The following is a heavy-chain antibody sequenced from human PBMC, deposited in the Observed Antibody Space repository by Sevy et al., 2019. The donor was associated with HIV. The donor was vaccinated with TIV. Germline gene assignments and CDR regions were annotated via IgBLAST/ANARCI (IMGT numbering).Heavy chain of an antibody. CDR2: IKQDGNEK. CDR3: ATNTYHYDSNTYYPVY. D-gene: IGHD3-22*01. CDR1: GFNLSPYW. V-gene: IGHV3-7*01. J-gene: IGHJ4*02. Sequence: GGSLRLSCVASGFNLSPYWMTWVRQAPWKGLEWVANIKQDGNEKYYVDSVKGRFTVSRDNVKNALYLQMYSLRVEDTAVYFCATNTYHYDSNTYYPVYWGQGTRVTVSS.